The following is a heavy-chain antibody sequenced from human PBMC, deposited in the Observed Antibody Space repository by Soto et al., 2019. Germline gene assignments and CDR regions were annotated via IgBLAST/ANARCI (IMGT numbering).Heavy chain of an antibody. D-gene: IGHD3-10*01. CDR1: GFTFSTYA. J-gene: IGHJ4*02. V-gene: IGHV3-23*01. Sequence: GSLRLSCAASGFTFSTYAMSWVRQGPGKGLEWVSGISGSGDNTYYADSVKGRFTISRDNSKNTLYLQMNSLRAEDTAVYYCAVRRIGSYFDSWGQGTLVTVS. CDR3: AVRRIGSYFDS. CDR2: ISGSGDNT.